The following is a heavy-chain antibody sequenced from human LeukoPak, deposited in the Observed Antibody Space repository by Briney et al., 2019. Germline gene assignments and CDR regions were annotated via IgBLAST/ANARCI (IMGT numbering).Heavy chain of an antibody. CDR3: TREYYYLIAMAGYYFDY. CDR1: AFSFSSYG. Sequence: GGSLRLSCAASAFSFSSYGMNWVRQAPGKGLEWISYISSSGNSKYYADSVKGRFTISRDNAKNSLYLQMSSLRAEDTAVYYCTREYYYLIAMAGYYFDYWGQGTLVTVSS. CDR2: ISSSGNSK. V-gene: IGHV3-48*03. D-gene: IGHD6-19*01. J-gene: IGHJ4*02.